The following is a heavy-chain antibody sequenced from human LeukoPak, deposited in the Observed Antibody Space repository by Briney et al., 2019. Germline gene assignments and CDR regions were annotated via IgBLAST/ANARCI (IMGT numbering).Heavy chain of an antibody. Sequence: GGSLRLSCAASGFTFSNAWMSWVRQAPGKGLEWVGRIKSKTDGGTTDYAAPVKGRFTISRDDSKNTLYLQMNSLKTEDTAVYYCTTGLNWNDPFDYWGQGTLVTVSS. D-gene: IGHD1-20*01. V-gene: IGHV3-15*01. J-gene: IGHJ4*02. CDR3: TTGLNWNDPFDY. CDR2: IKSKTDGGTT. CDR1: GFTFSNAW.